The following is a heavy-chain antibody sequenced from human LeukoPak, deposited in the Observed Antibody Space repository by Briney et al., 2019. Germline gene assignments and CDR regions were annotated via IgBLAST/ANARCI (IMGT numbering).Heavy chain of an antibody. V-gene: IGHV4-34*01. CDR1: GGSFSGYY. Sequence: PSETLSLTCAVYGGSFSGYYWSWIRQPPGKGLEWIGEINHSGSTNYNPSLKSQVTISVDTSKNQFSLKLSSVTAADTAVYYCAGGRGYCSGGSCYPRRVWFDYWGQGTLVTVSS. CDR3: AGGRGYCSGGSCYPRRVWFDY. J-gene: IGHJ4*02. D-gene: IGHD2-15*01. CDR2: INHSGST.